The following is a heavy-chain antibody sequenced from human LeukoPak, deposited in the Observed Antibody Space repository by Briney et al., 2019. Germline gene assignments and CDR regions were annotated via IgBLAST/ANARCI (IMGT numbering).Heavy chain of an antibody. CDR1: GFIFSDSA. V-gene: IGHV3-73*01. D-gene: IGHD3-3*01. J-gene: IGHJ4*02. Sequence: GRSLRLSCAASGFIFSDSAMHWVRQASGKGLGWVGHVRSKPNNYATAYAASVKGRFNISRDDSKNTAYLQMNSLKTEDTAVYYCSSPAPDFDFWSGYYSFWGPGILVTVSS. CDR2: VRSKPNNYAT. CDR3: SSPAPDFDFWSGYYSF.